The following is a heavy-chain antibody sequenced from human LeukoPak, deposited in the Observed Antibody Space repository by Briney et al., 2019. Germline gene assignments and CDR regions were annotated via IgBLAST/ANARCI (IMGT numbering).Heavy chain of an antibody. J-gene: IGHJ6*02. Sequence: GGSLRLSCVASGFTFGKYWMSWVRQAPGKGLEWVASINHNGNVNYYVDSVKGRFTISRDNAKNSLYLQMSSLRAEDTAVYFCARGGGLDVWGQGATVTVSS. D-gene: IGHD3-16*01. V-gene: IGHV3-7*03. CDR1: GFTFGKYW. CDR3: ARGGGLDV. CDR2: INHNGNVN.